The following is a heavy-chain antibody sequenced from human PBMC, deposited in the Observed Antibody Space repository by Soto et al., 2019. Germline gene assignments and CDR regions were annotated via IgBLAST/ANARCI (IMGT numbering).Heavy chain of an antibody. V-gene: IGHV3-48*02. CDR3: ARDAGYSYGPFDY. J-gene: IGHJ4*02. CDR2: ISSSSSTI. D-gene: IGHD5-18*01. CDR1: GFTFSSYS. Sequence: EVQLVESGGGLVQPGGSLRLSCAASGFTFSSYSMNWVRQAPGKGLEWVSYISSSSSTIYYADSVKGRFTISRDNAKNSLYMQLNSLREEDTAVYYWARDAGYSYGPFDYWGQGTLVTVSS.